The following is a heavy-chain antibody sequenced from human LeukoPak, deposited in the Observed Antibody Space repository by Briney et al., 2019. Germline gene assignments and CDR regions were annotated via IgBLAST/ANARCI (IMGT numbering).Heavy chain of an antibody. CDR2: ISGSGGST. V-gene: IGHV3-23*01. J-gene: IGHJ4*02. CDR3: APLGCGGSCYRFDY. D-gene: IGHD2-15*01. Sequence: GGSLRLSCAASGFTFSSYAMSWVRQAPGKGLEWVSAISGSGGSTYYADSVKGRFTISRDNSKNTLYLQMNSLRAEDTAVHYCAPLGCGGSCYRFDYWGQGTLVTVSS. CDR1: GFTFSSYA.